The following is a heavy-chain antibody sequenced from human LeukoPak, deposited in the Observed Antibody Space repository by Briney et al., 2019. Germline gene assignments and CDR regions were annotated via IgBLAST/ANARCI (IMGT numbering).Heavy chain of an antibody. CDR2: ISYSGST. V-gene: IGHV4-59*11. J-gene: IGHJ3*02. D-gene: IGHD4-17*01. CDR1: GGSISSHY. Sequence: PSETLSLTCTVSGGSISSHYWSWIRQPPGKGLQWIGYISYSGSTNYNPSLKSRVTISVDTSKNQFSLKLSSVTAADTAVYFCARDPTTVTKGFDIWGQGPLVTVSS. CDR3: ARDPTTVTKGFDI.